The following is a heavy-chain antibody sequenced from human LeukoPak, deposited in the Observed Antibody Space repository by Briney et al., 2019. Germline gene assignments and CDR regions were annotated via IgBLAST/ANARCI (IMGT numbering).Heavy chain of an antibody. D-gene: IGHD3-3*01. V-gene: IGHV1-2*02. CDR3: AGGEIFGVVNY. CDR1: GYSFTNYA. Sequence: ASVKVSCKASGYSFTNYAMNWVRQAPGQGLEWMGWINPNSGGTNYAQKFQGRVTMTRDTSISTAYMELSSLRSEDTAVYYCAGGEIFGVVNYWGQGTLVTVSS. J-gene: IGHJ4*02. CDR2: INPNSGGT.